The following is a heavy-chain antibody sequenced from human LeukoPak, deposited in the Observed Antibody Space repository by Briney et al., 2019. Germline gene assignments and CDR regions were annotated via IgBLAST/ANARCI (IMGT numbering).Heavy chain of an antibody. CDR3: AREVTVSSLDDAFDM. V-gene: IGHV4-59*12. Sequence: PSETLSLTCTVSGVSISSYYWSWIRQPPGKGLEWIGAIYYSGNTDYNPSLKSRITISADTSRNQFSLKLTSVTAADTAVYYCAREVTVSSLDDAFDMWGQGTVVTVSS. CDR2: IYYSGNT. D-gene: IGHD2-21*02. J-gene: IGHJ3*02. CDR1: GVSISSYY.